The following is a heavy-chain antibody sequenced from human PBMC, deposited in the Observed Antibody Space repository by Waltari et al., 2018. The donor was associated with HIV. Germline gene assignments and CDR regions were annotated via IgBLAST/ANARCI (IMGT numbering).Heavy chain of an antibody. CDR1: GFVFSIHA. CDR2: VSDKVQSK. J-gene: IGHJ6*02. V-gene: IGHV3-30*01. D-gene: IGHD3-10*01. CDR3: ARDGEVGRSVNHFYNMDV. Sequence: QGRLVESGGGVVQAERSLRLYCQGSGFVFSIHATHWVCPAPGKGVVWLVIVSDKVQSKYYDGSVTGRFTSSRDNSRDTRYLQMDSLRAEDTSHYYCARDGEVGRSVNHFYNMDVWGQGTTVTVSS.